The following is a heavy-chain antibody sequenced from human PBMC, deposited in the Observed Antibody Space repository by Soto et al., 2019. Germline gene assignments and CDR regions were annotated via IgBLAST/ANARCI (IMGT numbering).Heavy chain of an antibody. D-gene: IGHD3-22*01. CDR1: VGTFSNYG. Sequence: QVQLVQSGAAVKKTGSSVKVSCKSSVGTFSNYGFSWVRQAPGQGLECMGVIVPIFGAEHPQKFQGTVTITADESTNTVFMELRGLRSEDTAVYSCARGGRDYEGCGYYQGHVWCKGTTVTVSS. J-gene: IGHJ6*04. V-gene: IGHV1-69*12. CDR3: ARGGRDYEGCGYYQGHV. CDR2: IVPIFGA.